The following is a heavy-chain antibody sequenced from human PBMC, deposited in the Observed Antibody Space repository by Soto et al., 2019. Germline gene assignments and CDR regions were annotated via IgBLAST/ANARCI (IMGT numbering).Heavy chain of an antibody. Sequence: QVQLVESGGGVVRPGRSLRLTCAASGFTFRNYGMHWVRQAPGKGLEWVAVISHDGSDKYYADSMKGRFIISRDNSENTLFPNMNSLKPEDTAVYYCAKENQHLVHDYWGQGTLVTVSS. V-gene: IGHV3-30*18. J-gene: IGHJ4*02. CDR2: ISHDGSDK. D-gene: IGHD6-13*01. CDR1: GFTFRNYG. CDR3: AKENQHLVHDY.